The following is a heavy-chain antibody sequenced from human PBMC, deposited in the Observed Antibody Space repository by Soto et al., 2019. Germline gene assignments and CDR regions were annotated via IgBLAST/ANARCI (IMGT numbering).Heavy chain of an antibody. CDR3: SKALKAIRPHGMAF. CDR1: GFTFSSYG. D-gene: IGHD1-1*01. J-gene: IGHJ6*02. V-gene: IGHV3-30*18. Sequence: PGGSLRLSCAASGFTFSSYGMHCVRQAPGKGLEWVAVISYDGSNRYYADSVKGRFTISRDNSKNTLYPQMNSLRAEDTAVYYCSKALKAIRPHGMAFWGQGTTVTVSS. CDR2: ISYDGSNR.